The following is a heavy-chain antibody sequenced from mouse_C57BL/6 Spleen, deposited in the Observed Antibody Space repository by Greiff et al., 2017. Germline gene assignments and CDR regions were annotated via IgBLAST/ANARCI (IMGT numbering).Heavy chain of an antibody. V-gene: IGHV5-15*01. J-gene: IGHJ3*01. Sequence: EVKLMESGGGLVQPGGSLKLSWAASGFTFSDYGMAWVRQAPRKGPEWVAFISNLAYSIYYADTVTGRFTISRENAKNTLYLEMGSLRSDDTAMYYCAGGGYGSSPAWFAYWGQGTLVTVSA. CDR3: AGGGYGSSPAWFAY. D-gene: IGHD1-1*01. CDR1: GFTFSDYG. CDR2: ISNLAYSI.